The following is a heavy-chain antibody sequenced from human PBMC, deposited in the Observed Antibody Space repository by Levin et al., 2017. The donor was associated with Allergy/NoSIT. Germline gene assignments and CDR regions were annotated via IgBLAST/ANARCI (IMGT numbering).Heavy chain of an antibody. D-gene: IGHD2-8*02. V-gene: IGHV3-23*01. Sequence: HAGGSLRLSCAASGFTFSSYAMSWVRQAPGKGLEWVSAISGSGGSTYYADSVKGRFTISRDNSKNTLYLQMNSLRAEDTAVYYCAKDPLERVGGVDYFDYWGQGTLVTVSS. CDR1: GFTFSSYA. CDR3: AKDPLERVGGVDYFDY. J-gene: IGHJ4*02. CDR2: ISGSGGST.